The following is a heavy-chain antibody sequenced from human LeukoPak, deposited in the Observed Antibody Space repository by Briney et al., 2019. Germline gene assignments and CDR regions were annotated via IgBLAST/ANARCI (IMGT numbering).Heavy chain of an antibody. J-gene: IGHJ4*02. Sequence: GGSLRLSCAASGFTFSDYYMSWIRQAPGKGLEWVSYISSSSSYTNYADSVKGRFTISRDNAKNSLYLQMNSLRAEDTAVYYCARDLTTVNVFDYWGQGTLVTVSS. D-gene: IGHD4-17*01. CDR3: ARDLTTVNVFDY. CDR1: GFTFSDYY. CDR2: ISSSSSYT. V-gene: IGHV3-11*05.